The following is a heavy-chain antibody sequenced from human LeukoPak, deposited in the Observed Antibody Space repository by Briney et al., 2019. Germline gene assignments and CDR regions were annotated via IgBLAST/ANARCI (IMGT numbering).Heavy chain of an antibody. D-gene: IGHD3-22*01. J-gene: IGHJ4*02. Sequence: SETLSLTCAVYGGSFSGYYWSWIPQPPGKGLEWIGEINHSGSTNYNPSLKSRVTISVDTSKNQFSLKLSSVTAADTAVYYCARVRDTYYYDSSGQQFDYWGQGTLVTVSS. CDR3: ARVRDTYYYDSSGQQFDY. CDR1: GGSFSGYY. CDR2: INHSGST. V-gene: IGHV4-34*01.